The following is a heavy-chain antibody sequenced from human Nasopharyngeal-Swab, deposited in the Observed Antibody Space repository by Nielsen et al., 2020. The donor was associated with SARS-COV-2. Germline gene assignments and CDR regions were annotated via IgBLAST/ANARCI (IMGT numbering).Heavy chain of an antibody. CDR2: IYYSGST. Sequence: SETLSLTCTVSGGSISSGGYYWSWIRQHPGKGLEWIGYIYYSGSTYYNPSLKSRVTISVDTSKNQFSLKLSSVAAADTAVYYCARGWIYYFDYWGQGTLVTVSS. CDR3: ARGWIYYFDY. V-gene: IGHV4-31*03. CDR1: GGSISSGGYY. J-gene: IGHJ4*02. D-gene: IGHD1-1*01.